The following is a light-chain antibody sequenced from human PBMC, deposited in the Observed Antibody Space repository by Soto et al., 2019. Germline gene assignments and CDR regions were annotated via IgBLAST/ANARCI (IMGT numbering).Light chain of an antibody. Sequence: IQMTQSPSSVSASVGDSVTITCRASQLISSWLAWYQVKPGKAPKLLIYGASNRESGVPSRFSGSESGTLFTLTINSLQPEDFATYYCQQASSFPLTFGEGTTVEI. CDR3: QQASSFPLT. CDR1: QLISSW. J-gene: IGKJ4*01. V-gene: IGKV1-12*01. CDR2: GAS.